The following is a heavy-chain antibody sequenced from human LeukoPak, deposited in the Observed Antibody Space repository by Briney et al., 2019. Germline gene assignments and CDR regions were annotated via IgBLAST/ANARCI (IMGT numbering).Heavy chain of an antibody. CDR3: ARDLGNSYGPLGYFDL. D-gene: IGHD5-18*01. V-gene: IGHV1-46*01. J-gene: IGHJ2*01. Sequence: ASVKVSCKASGCTFTSYYMHWVRQAPGQGLEWMGIINPSGGSTSYAQKFQGRVTITRDTSTSTVYRELSSLRSEDTAVYYCARDLGNSYGPLGYFDLWGRGTLVTVSS. CDR2: INPSGGST. CDR1: GCTFTSYY.